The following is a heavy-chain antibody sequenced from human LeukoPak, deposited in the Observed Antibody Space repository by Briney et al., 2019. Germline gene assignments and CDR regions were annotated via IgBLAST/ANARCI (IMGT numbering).Heavy chain of an antibody. CDR1: GFTFSSYA. V-gene: IGHV3-30-3*01. Sequence: QAGGSLRLSCAASGFTFSSYAMHWVRQAPGKGLEWVAVISYDGSNKYYADSVKGRFTISRDNSKNTLYLQMNSLRAEDTAVYYCARDGGSKSRFDYWGQGTLVTVSS. CDR2: ISYDGSNK. D-gene: IGHD2-15*01. CDR3: ARDGGSKSRFDY. J-gene: IGHJ4*02.